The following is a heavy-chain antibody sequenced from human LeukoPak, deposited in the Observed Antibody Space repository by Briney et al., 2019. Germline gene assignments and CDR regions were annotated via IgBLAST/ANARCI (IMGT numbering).Heavy chain of an antibody. Sequence: VSCKASLLTFTGYYMRWVRQAPGQGVWWMVWINPNRGGPNYAPPSQGRVTMTRDTSISTAYMELSMLRSDDTAVYYCARDSGYCSSTSCDFHPVWFDPWGQGTLVTVSS. J-gene: IGHJ5*02. CDR1: LLTFTGYY. CDR3: ARDSGYCSSTSCDFHPVWFDP. D-gene: IGHD2-2*01. V-gene: IGHV1-2*02. CDR2: INPNRGGP.